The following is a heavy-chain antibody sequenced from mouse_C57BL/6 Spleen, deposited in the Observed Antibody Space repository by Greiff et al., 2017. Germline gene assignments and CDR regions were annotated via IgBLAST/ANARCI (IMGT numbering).Heavy chain of an antibody. Sequence: VQLQQSGAELVRPGASVKLSCTASGFNINDDYMHWVKQRPEQGLEWIGWIDPDNGDTEYASKFQGKATITADTSSNTAYLQLSSLKSEDTAVYCCLVHYDCWGKGTTLTVA. CDR2: IDPDNGDT. J-gene: IGHJ2*01. CDR3: LVHYDC. D-gene: IGHD2-10*02. V-gene: IGHV14-4*01. CDR1: GFNINDDY.